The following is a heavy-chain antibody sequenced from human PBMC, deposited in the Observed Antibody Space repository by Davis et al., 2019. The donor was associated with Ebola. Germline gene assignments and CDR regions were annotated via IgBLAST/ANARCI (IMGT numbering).Heavy chain of an antibody. V-gene: IGHV3-30*03. Sequence: SLMIPCAASGFIFSTYGMHWVRQAPGKGLDWVAVISSDGSTKYYADSVKGRFTVSRDNSKNTLYLQMNSLRPEDTAVYFCASGLVGGQGGFDFWGQGNLVTVSS. CDR2: ISSDGSTK. J-gene: IGHJ4*02. CDR1: GFIFSTYG. D-gene: IGHD1-26*01. CDR3: ASGLVGGQGGFDF.